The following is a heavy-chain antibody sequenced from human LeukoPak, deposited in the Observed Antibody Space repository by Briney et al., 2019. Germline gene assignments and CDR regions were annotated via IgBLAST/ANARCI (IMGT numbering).Heavy chain of an antibody. J-gene: IGHJ5*02. D-gene: IGHD3-3*01. CDR2: IYYSGST. V-gene: IGHV4-59*08. Sequence: SETLSLTCTVSGGSISSYYWSWIRQPPGKGLEWIGYIYYSGSTNYNPSLKSRVTISVDTSKNQFSLKLSSVTAADTAVYYCAGQTPPYYDFWSGYPSNWFDPWGQGTLVTVSS. CDR3: AGQTPPYYDFWSGYPSNWFDP. CDR1: GGSISSYY.